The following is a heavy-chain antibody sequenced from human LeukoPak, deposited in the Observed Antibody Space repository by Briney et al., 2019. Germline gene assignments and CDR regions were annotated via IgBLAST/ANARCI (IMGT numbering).Heavy chain of an antibody. D-gene: IGHD6-13*01. Sequence: PGGSLRLSCAASGFTFSSYAMSWVRQAPGKGLEWVSAISGSGGSTYYADSVKGRFTISRDNYENRVYLQMNSLGAEDTAVYYCAKDQGNSWYYGRFDFWGQGTLVTASS. CDR1: GFTFSSYA. CDR2: ISGSGGST. V-gene: IGHV3-23*01. CDR3: AKDQGNSWYYGRFDF. J-gene: IGHJ4*02.